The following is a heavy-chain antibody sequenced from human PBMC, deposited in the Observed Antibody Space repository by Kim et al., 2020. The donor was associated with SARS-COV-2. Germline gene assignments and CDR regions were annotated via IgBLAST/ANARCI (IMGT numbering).Heavy chain of an antibody. V-gene: IGHV4-61*01. Sequence: SETLSLTCTVSGGSVSSGSYYWSWIRQPPGKGLEWIGYIYYSGSTNYNPSLKSRVTISVDTSKNQFFLKLSSVTAADTAGYYCAREVAGTGRYYYYYGMDVWGQGTTVTVSS. CDR3: AREVAGTGRYYYYYGMDV. J-gene: IGHJ6*02. CDR2: IYYSGST. D-gene: IGHD6-19*01. CDR1: GGSVSSGSYY.